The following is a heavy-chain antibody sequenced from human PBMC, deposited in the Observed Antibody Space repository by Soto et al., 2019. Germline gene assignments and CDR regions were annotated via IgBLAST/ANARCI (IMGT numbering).Heavy chain of an antibody. V-gene: IGHV3-7*01. D-gene: IGHD3-3*01. Sequence: EVQLVESGGRLVQPGGSLRLSCAASGFMFSAYWMSWVRQDPGKGLEWVATISGGASDKFYVDSVKGRFTISRDDSKNTLYLQMNSLRDEDTAVYYCVREEWHRFESWGQGTLVTVSS. CDR1: GFMFSAYW. CDR3: VREEWHRFES. J-gene: IGHJ4*02. CDR2: ISGGASDK.